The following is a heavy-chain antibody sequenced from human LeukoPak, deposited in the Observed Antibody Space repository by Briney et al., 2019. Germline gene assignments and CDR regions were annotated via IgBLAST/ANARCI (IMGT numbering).Heavy chain of an antibody. V-gene: IGHV1-46*01. CDR3: ARVSGSSGPTDYYYYYYYMDV. D-gene: IGHD3-10*01. CDR2: INPSGGST. J-gene: IGHJ6*03. CDR1: GYTFTSYY. Sequence: ASVKVSCKASGYTFTSYYMHWVRQAPGQGLEWMGIINPSGGSTSYAQKFQGRVTMTRDMSTSTVYMELSRLRSDDTAVYYCARVSGSSGPTDYYYYYYYMDVWGKGTTVTVSS.